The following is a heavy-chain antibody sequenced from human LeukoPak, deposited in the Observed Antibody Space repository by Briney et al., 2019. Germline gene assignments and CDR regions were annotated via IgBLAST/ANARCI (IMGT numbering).Heavy chain of an antibody. Sequence: PGRSLRLSCAASGFTFSSYGMHWVRQAPGKGLEWVAVIWYDGSNKYYSDSVKGRFTISRDNSKNTLYLQMNSLRAGDTAVYYCAKDGQVGAIGYFDYRGQGTLVTVSS. J-gene: IGHJ4*02. V-gene: IGHV3-33*06. D-gene: IGHD1-26*01. CDR2: IWYDGSNK. CDR1: GFTFSSYG. CDR3: AKDGQVGAIGYFDY.